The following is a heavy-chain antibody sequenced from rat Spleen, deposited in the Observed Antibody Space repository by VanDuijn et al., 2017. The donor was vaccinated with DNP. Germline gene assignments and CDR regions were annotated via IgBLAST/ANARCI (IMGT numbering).Heavy chain of an antibody. V-gene: IGHV5-22*01. CDR1: GFTFSDYY. D-gene: IGHD5-1*01. CDR2: ISYDGSGT. Sequence: EVQLVESGGGFVQPGRSLKLSCAASGFTFSDYYMTWVRQAPTKGLEWVAYISYDGSGTYYRDPVKGRFTISRDNAKKTLSLQMNSLKSEDMATYYCARHRLGTWDYWGQGVMVTVSS. J-gene: IGHJ2*01. CDR3: ARHRLGTWDY.